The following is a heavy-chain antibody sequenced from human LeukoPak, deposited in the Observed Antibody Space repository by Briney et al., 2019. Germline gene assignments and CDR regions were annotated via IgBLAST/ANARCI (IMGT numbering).Heavy chain of an antibody. CDR3: ASPDSSGGYFDY. CDR1: GFTVSSNY. V-gene: IGHV3-66*01. CDR2: IFKSGTT. Sequence: PGGSLRLSCAASGFTVSSNYMSWVRQAPGKGLEWVSAIFKSGTTYYADSVKDRFTISRDNSKNTLYLQMNSLRAEDTAVYYCASPDSSGGYFDYWGQGTLVTVSS. D-gene: IGHD3-22*01. J-gene: IGHJ4*02.